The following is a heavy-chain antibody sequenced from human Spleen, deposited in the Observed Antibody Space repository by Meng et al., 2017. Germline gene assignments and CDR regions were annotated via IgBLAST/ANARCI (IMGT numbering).Heavy chain of an antibody. V-gene: IGHV1-69*06. CDR3: ARDPDCSSISCYGGTDC. CDR2: IIPIFGTA. J-gene: IGHJ4*02. Sequence: SVKVSCKASGGTFSSYAISWVRQAPGQGLEWMGGIIPIFGTAHYAQKFQGRVTINADRSTSTSYMELSSLRSEDTAVYYCARDPDCSSISCYGGTDCWGQGTLVTVSS. CDR1: GGTFSSYA. D-gene: IGHD2-2*01.